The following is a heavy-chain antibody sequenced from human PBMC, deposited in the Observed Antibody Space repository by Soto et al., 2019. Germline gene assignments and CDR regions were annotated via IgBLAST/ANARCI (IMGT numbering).Heavy chain of an antibody. Sequence: QVQLQESGPGLVKPSETLSLTCTVSGGSISTYYWSWIRQPPGKGLEWIGYIHYSGSTSYNPPLNSRVTISVDTSKNQLSLKLSSVTAADTAVYYCAREYSSFEYWGQGILVSVSS. CDR2: IHYSGST. V-gene: IGHV4-59*01. J-gene: IGHJ4*02. CDR1: GGSISTYY. D-gene: IGHD6-19*01. CDR3: AREYSSFEY.